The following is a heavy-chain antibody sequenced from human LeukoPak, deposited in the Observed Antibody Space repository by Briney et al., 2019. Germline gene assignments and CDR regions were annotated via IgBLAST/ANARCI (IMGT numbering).Heavy chain of an antibody. V-gene: IGHV4-34*01. Sequence: PGGSLRLSCAASGFTFSSYSMNWIRQPPGKGLEWIGEINHSGNTNYNPSLKSRVSISVDTSKNQFSLKMSSVTAADTAVYYCTRLVYYDILTGYVFDYWGQGTLVTVSS. D-gene: IGHD3-9*01. J-gene: IGHJ4*02. CDR1: GFTFSSYS. CDR2: INHSGNT. CDR3: TRLVYYDILTGYVFDY.